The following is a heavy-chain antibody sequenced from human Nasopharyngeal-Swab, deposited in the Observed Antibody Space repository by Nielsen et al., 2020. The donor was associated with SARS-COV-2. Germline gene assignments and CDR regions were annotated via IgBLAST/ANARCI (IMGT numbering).Heavy chain of an antibody. Sequence: GGSLRLSCAASGFTFYSYAMHWFRQPPGKGLEWVALISYDGTDKYYADSVKGRFTISRDNSKNTLYLQMNSLRPEDTAMYYCARVQADYLSKGSFDHWGQGTLVTVSS. CDR1: GFTFYSYA. CDR3: ARVQADYLSKGSFDH. CDR2: ISYDGTDK. V-gene: IGHV3-30*04. D-gene: IGHD2/OR15-2a*01. J-gene: IGHJ4*02.